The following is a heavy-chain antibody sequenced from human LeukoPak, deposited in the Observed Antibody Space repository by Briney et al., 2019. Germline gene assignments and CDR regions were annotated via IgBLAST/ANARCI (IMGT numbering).Heavy chain of an antibody. D-gene: IGHD3-10*01. Sequence: SQTLSLTCTVSGGSISSGDYFWSWIRQPPGTGLEWIGYIYYSGSTYYNPSLKSRLTISVDTSKNQFSLKLSSVTAADTAVYYCARTLWFGGYYFDYWGQGTLVTVSS. CDR1: GGSISSGDYF. CDR3: ARTLWFGGYYFDY. J-gene: IGHJ4*02. V-gene: IGHV4-30-4*01. CDR2: IYYSGST.